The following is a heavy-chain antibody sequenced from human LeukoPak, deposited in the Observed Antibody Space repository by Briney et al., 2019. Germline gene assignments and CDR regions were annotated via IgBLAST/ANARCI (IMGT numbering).Heavy chain of an antibody. V-gene: IGHV3-23*01. CDR3: AKEWVVAYVFDY. CDR2: ISGSGGST. Sequence: GRSLRLSCAASGFTFSSYGMHWVRQAPGKGLEWVSAISGSGGSTYYADSAKGRFTISRDNSKNTLYLQMNSLRAEDTAVYYCAKEWVVAYVFDYWGQGTLVTVSS. D-gene: IGHD2-15*01. CDR1: GFTFSSYG. J-gene: IGHJ4*02.